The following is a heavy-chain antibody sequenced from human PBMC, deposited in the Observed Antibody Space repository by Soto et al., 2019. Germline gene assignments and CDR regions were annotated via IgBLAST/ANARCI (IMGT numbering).Heavy chain of an antibody. CDR1: GFILSRFG. D-gene: IGHD6-19*01. Sequence: LRLSCVASGFILSRFGMHWVRQAPGKGLEWVAVISYDGSEEYHADSVKGRFTISRDNSKNTLYLQMNSLRGDDTAVYYCVKVRGTYTSGPFDSWGQGTLVTVSS. CDR2: ISYDGSEE. J-gene: IGHJ5*01. V-gene: IGHV3-30*18. CDR3: VKVRGTYTSGPFDS.